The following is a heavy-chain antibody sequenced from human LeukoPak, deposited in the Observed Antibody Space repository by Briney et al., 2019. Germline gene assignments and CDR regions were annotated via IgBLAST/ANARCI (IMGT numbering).Heavy chain of an antibody. CDR2: IRYDGSNK. V-gene: IGHV3-30*02. CDR3: AKDFRYGDPINKGPGGYYMDV. Sequence: GGSLRLSCAASGFTFSSYGMHWVRQAPGKRLEWVAFIRYDGSNKYYADSVKGRFTISRDNSKNTLYLQMNSLRAEDTAVYYCAKDFRYGDPINKGPGGYYMDVWGKGTTVTVSS. CDR1: GFTFSSYG. J-gene: IGHJ6*03. D-gene: IGHD4-17*01.